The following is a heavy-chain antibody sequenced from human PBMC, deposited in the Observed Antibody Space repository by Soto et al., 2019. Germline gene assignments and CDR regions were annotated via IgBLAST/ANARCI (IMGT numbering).Heavy chain of an antibody. Sequence: EVQLVESGGGLVKPGGSLRLSCAASGFTFSSYSMNWVRQAPGKGLEWVASISSSSSYIYYADSVKGRFTISRDNAKNSLNLQLNSLRAEDTAVYYCAREYESGYDWEAFDIWGQGTMVTVSS. CDR2: ISSSSSYI. CDR3: AREYESGYDWEAFDI. CDR1: GFTFSSYS. V-gene: IGHV3-21*01. D-gene: IGHD5-12*01. J-gene: IGHJ3*02.